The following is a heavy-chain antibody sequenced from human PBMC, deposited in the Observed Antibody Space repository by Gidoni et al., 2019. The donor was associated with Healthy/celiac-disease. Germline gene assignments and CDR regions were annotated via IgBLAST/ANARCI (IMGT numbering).Heavy chain of an antibody. J-gene: IGHJ3*02. CDR2: IYYSGST. CDR1: GGSISSGGYY. Sequence: QVQLQESGPGLVKPSQTLSLTCTVSGGSISSGGYYWSWIRQHPGKGLEWIGYIYYSGSTYYNPSLKSRVTISVDTSKNQFSLKLSSVTAADTAVYYCARAPKGYCSGGSCMPIWGQGTMVTVSS. V-gene: IGHV4-31*03. CDR3: ARAPKGYCSGGSCMPI. D-gene: IGHD2-15*01.